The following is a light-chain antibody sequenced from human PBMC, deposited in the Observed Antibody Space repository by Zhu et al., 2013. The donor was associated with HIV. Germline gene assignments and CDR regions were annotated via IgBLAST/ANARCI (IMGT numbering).Light chain of an antibody. Sequence: QSALTQPASVSGSPGQSITISCAGTSSDVGGYNFVSWYQHHPGEAPKVMIYGVNNRPSGVSNRFSGSKSGNTASLTISGLQPEDEANYYCSSFTNSATLVFGGGTKLTVL. CDR3: SSFTNSATLV. J-gene: IGLJ2*01. V-gene: IGLV2-14*01. CDR2: GVN. CDR1: SSDVGGYNF.